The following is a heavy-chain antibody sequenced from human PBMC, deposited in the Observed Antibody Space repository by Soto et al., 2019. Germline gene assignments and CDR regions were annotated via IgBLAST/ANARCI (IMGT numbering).Heavy chain of an antibody. CDR3: TQKYYDSSGYYYSLGGTDY. J-gene: IGHJ4*02. Sequence: PGGSPRLSCAASGFTFSSYAMRWVRQAPGKGLEWVSAISGSGGSTYYADSVKGRFTISRDNSKNTLYLQMNSLRAEDTAVYYCTQKYYDSSGYYYSLGGTDYWGQGTLVTVSS. D-gene: IGHD3-22*01. CDR1: GFTFSSYA. V-gene: IGHV3-23*01. CDR2: ISGSGGST.